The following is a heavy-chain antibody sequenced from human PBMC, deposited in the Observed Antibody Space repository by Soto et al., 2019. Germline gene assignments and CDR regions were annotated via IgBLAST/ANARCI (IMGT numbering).Heavy chain of an antibody. D-gene: IGHD7-27*01. Sequence: QVQLQESGPRLVSPSQTLSLTCTVSGGSISSAAYCWSWIRQSPDKGLEWIGHVYDGGTTYTSPSLKGRVTISAYTSATEFALKLNAVSAADTAGYYCARGPDGDKVDYWGQGIQVTVSS. J-gene: IGHJ4*02. CDR3: ARGPDGDKVDY. V-gene: IGHV4-30-4*01. CDR2: VYDGGTT. CDR1: GGSISSAAYC.